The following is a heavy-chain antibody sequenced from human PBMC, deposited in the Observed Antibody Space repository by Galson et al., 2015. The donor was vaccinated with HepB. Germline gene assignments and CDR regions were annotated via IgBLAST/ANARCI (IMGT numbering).Heavy chain of an antibody. CDR3: ARGALVVVVVATQNNWFDP. Sequence: SVKVSCKASGYTFSRYSITGVRQAPGQGLEWMGWISAYNRDTNYAQKFQGRVTMTTDTSTSTAYMELRSLRSDDTAVYFCARGALVVVVVATQNNWFDPWGQGTLVTVSS. J-gene: IGHJ5*02. CDR2: ISAYNRDT. D-gene: IGHD2-15*01. V-gene: IGHV1-18*01. CDR1: GYTFSRYS.